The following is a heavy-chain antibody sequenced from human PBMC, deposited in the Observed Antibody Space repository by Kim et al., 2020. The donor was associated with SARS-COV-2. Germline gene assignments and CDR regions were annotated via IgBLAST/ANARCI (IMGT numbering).Heavy chain of an antibody. V-gene: IGHV3-53*01. J-gene: IGHJ4*02. Sequence: GGSLRLSCAASGFTVSSNYMSWVRQAPGKGLEWVSVIYSGGSTYYADSVKGRFTISRDNSKNTLYLQMNSLRAEDTAVYYCARATMVRGLNDYWGQGTLVTVSS. D-gene: IGHD3-10*01. CDR3: ARATMVRGLNDY. CDR2: IYSGGST. CDR1: GFTVSSNY.